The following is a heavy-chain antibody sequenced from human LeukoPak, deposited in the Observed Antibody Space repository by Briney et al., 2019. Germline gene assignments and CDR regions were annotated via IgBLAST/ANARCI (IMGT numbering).Heavy chain of an antibody. CDR3: ARGLWGDYVVDYFDY. CDR2: IYHSGST. CDR1: GGSISSGGYS. D-gene: IGHD4-17*01. V-gene: IGHV4-30-2*01. J-gene: IGHJ4*02. Sequence: SQTLSLTCAVSGGSISSGGYSWSWIRQPPGKGLEWIGYIYHSGSTYYNPSPKSRVTISVDRSKNQFSLKLSSVTAADTAVYYCARGLWGDYVVDYFDYWGQGTLVTVSS.